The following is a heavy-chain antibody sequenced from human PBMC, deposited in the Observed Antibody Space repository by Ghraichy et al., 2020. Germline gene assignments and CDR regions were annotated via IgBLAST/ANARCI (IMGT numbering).Heavy chain of an antibody. CDR1: GGSFSGYY. V-gene: IGHV4-34*01. Sequence: SETLSLTCAVYGGSFSGYYWSWIRQPPGKGLEWIGEINHSGSTNYNPSLKSRVTISVDTSKNQFSLKLSSVTAADTAVYYCARGAVLNPGGQFDYYYYGMDVWGQGTTVTVSS. D-gene: IGHD4/OR15-4a*01. J-gene: IGHJ6*02. CDR2: INHSGST. CDR3: ARGAVLNPGGQFDYYYYGMDV.